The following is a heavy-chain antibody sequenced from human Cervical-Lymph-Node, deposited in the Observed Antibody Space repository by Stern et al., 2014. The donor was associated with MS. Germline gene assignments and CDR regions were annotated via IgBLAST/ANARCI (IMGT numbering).Heavy chain of an antibody. CDR2: VYYSGPP. D-gene: IGHD2-8*02. CDR1: GDSISSYTHY. Sequence: QVQLQESGPGLVKPSETLSLTCAVSGDSISSYTHYWAWIRQPPGKGLEWIGSVYYSGPPYYTRSLKIPVTISVDTSKNPFSLGLTSVTAADTAVYYCAKHACTGAACPFDLWGQGTLVTVSS. J-gene: IGHJ4*02. CDR3: AKHACTGAACPFDL. V-gene: IGHV4-39*01.